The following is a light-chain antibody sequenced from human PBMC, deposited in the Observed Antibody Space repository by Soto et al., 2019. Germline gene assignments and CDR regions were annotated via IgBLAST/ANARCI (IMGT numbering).Light chain of an antibody. J-gene: IGKJ1*01. CDR1: QSVNSSY. CDR3: QQYGSSGT. V-gene: IGKV3-20*01. CDR2: GAS. Sequence: EIVLTQSPGTLSLSPGERVTLSCRASQSVNSSYLAWYQHKPGQAPRLLIYGASTRATGIPDRFSGSGSGTDFTLTISRLEPEDFAVYYCQQYGSSGTFGQGTKVEIK.